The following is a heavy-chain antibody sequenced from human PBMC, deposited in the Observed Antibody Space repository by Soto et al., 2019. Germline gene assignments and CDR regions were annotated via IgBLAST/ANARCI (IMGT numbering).Heavy chain of an antibody. CDR2: RKQDGSEK. D-gene: IGHD3-10*01. V-gene: IGHV3-7*01. J-gene: IGHJ1*01. Sequence: EVHLVESGGGLVQPGGSLRLSCAASGFISCSSWMSWVRQAPGKGLEWVSNRKQDGSEKIYVDSVKGRFTISRDNAKNSLYLQMNSLRAEDTAVYDGARAGRGYYWGQGTLVTVSS. CDR3: ARAGRGYY. CDR1: GFISCSSW.